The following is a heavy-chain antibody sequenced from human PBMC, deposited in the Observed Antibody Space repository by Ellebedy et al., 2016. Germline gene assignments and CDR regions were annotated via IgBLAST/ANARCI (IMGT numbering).Heavy chain of an antibody. CDR3: ARADDYSGSSRPLYYMDV. CDR1: GYTFTSYG. CDR2: ISAYNGNT. V-gene: IGHV1-18*01. Sequence: ASVKVSXKASGYTFTSYGISWVRQAPGQGLEWMGWISAYNGNTDYAQKVQDRVTMTTDTSTSTAYMELRSLRSDDTAVYYCARADDYSGSSRPLYYMDVWGKGTTVTVSS. D-gene: IGHD1-26*01. J-gene: IGHJ6*03.